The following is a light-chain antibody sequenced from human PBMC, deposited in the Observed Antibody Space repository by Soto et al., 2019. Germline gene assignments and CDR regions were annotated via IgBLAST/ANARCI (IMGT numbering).Light chain of an antibody. CDR3: QSYDSRLSGWV. Sequence: QSALTQPASVSESPGQSITISCTGTSSDVGASDFVSWYQQHPGKAPELIIYGDNNRPSGVPDRFSGSKSGTSASLAITGLQADDEADYYCQSYDSRLSGWVFGGGTKLTVL. J-gene: IGLJ3*02. V-gene: IGLV2-14*03. CDR2: GDN. CDR1: SSDVGASDF.